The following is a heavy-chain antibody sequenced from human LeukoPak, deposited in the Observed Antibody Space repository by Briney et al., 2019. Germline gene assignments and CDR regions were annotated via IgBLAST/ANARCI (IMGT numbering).Heavy chain of an antibody. J-gene: IGHJ4*02. CDR1: GFTFDDYG. CDR3: VRGPHYGAYTDYFDY. V-gene: IGHV3-7*01. Sequence: GGSLRLSCAASGFTFDDYGMSWVRQAPGKGLEWVATIKQGGSENYYVDSVKGRFAISRDDANNSLYLQMNGLRVEDTALYYCVRGPHYGAYTDYFDYWGQGTLVTVSS. CDR2: IKQGGSEN. D-gene: IGHD4-17*01.